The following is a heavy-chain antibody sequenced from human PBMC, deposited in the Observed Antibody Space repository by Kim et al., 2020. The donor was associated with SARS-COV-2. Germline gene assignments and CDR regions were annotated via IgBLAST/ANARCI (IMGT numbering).Heavy chain of an antibody. CDR1: GGSFSGYY. D-gene: IGHD3-10*01. CDR3: ARRLSNTSGWGSHYCDL. CDR2: INHRVRT. V-gene: IGHV4-34*01. J-gene: IGHJ2*01. Sequence: SETLSLTCAVYGGSFSGYYWSWIRQPPGKGLEWIGEINHRVRTNYNPSRKSRVTISVDTSKNQFSLKLTSVTAADTAVYYCARRLSNTSGWGSHYCDLWG.